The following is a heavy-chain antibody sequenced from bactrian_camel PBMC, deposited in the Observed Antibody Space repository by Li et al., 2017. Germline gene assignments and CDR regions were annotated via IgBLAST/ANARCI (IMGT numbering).Heavy chain of an antibody. CDR3: ALYEAYGGRYSFREDFYVY. CDR1: GYDYSGYC. CDR2: IDLIGST. Sequence: GDPGYDYSGYCMGWFRQAPGKEREEVAHIDLIGSTTYADSVKGRFTISKDNAQHTLYLQMNNLEPEDTAMYCCALYEAYGGRYSFREDFYVYWGPGTQVTVS. D-gene: IGHD6*01. V-gene: IGHV3S57*01. J-gene: IGHJ4*01.